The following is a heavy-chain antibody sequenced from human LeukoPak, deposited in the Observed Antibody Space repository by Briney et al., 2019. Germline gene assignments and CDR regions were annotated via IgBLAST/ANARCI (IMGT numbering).Heavy chain of an antibody. CDR3: AKHADTAMVGDYFDY. J-gene: IGHJ4*02. CDR2: IGGGGGST. D-gene: IGHD5-18*01. V-gene: IGHV3-23*01. Sequence: PGGSLRLACAASGFTFSSYSMSWVRQAPGKGLEWVSVIGGGGGSTYYAASVKGRFTISRDNSKNTLYLQMNSLRAEDTAVYYCAKHADTAMVGDYFDYWGQGTLVTVSS. CDR1: GFTFSSYS.